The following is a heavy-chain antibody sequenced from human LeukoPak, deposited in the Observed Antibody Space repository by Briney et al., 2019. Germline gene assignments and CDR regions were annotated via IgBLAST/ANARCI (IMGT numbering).Heavy chain of an antibody. V-gene: IGHV3-9*03. CDR3: TKDRSSTLDDAFEF. D-gene: IGHD2-2*01. J-gene: IGHJ3*01. Sequence: PGGSLRLSCAASGFTFADSAMHWVRQTPGKGLEWVSGIDWSGRSMVYADSVKGRFTISRDNAKNSLYLEMSSLRAEDMALYYCTKDRSSTLDDAFEFWGQGTMVTVSS. CDR2: IDWSGRSM. CDR1: GFTFADSA.